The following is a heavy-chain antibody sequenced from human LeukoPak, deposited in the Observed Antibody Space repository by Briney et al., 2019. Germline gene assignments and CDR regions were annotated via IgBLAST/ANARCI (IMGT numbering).Heavy chain of an antibody. D-gene: IGHD3-9*01. CDR1: GFTFSSYA. V-gene: IGHV3-23*01. CDR3: AISTPVLRYFDWLLGGFDY. J-gene: IGHJ4*02. CDR2: ISGSDGST. Sequence: GGSLRLSCAASGFTFSSYAMSWVRQAPGKGLEWVSTISGSDGSTYYADSVKGRFTISRDNSKNTLYLQMNSLRAEDTAVYYCAISTPVLRYFDWLLGGFDYWGQGTLVTVSS.